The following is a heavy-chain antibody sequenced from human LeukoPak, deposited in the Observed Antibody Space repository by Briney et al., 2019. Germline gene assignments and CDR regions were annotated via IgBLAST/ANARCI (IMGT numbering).Heavy chain of an antibody. CDR3: ARQLPTAAADTRGYFDY. J-gene: IGHJ4*02. CDR1: GGSISIISSSTYY. V-gene: IGHV4-39*01. D-gene: IGHD6-25*01. Sequence: SETLSLTCTVSGGSISIISSSTYYWGWIRHAPGKGLEWIGSLYYGENSHCNPSLKSRATLSVDTSNNQFSLKLTSVTAADAAVYFCARQLPTAAADTRGYFDYWGQGTVVTVSS. CDR2: LYYGENS.